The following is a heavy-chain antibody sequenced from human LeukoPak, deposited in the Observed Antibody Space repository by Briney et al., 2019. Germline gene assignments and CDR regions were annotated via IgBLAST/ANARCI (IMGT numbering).Heavy chain of an antibody. Sequence: PGGSLRLSCAASGFTFSDYYMSWICQAPGKGLEWVSYISSSGSTIYYADSVKGRFTISRDNAKNSLYLQMNSLRAEDTAVYYCARDRVGDWEYFDYWGQGTLVTVSS. D-gene: IGHD1-26*01. J-gene: IGHJ4*02. CDR2: ISSSGSTI. V-gene: IGHV3-11*01. CDR3: ARDRVGDWEYFDY. CDR1: GFTFSDYY.